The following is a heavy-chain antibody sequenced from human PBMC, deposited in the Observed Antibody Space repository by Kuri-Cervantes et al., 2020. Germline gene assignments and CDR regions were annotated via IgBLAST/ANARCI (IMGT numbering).Heavy chain of an antibody. D-gene: IGHD6-13*01. V-gene: IGHV3-74*01. Sequence: GESLKISCAASGFTFSSYWMHWVRQAPGRGLVWVSRINSDGSSTSYADSVKGRFTISRDNAKNTLYLQMNSLRAEDTAVYYCAKPLPIAAAGGWYFDLWGRGTLVTVSS. J-gene: IGHJ2*01. CDR2: INSDGSST. CDR3: AKPLPIAAAGGWYFDL. CDR1: GFTFSSYW.